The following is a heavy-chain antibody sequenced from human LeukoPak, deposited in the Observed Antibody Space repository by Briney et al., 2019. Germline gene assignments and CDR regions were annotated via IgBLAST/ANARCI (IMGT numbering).Heavy chain of an antibody. J-gene: IGHJ4*02. V-gene: IGHV3-23*01. D-gene: IGHD6-6*01. CDR3: ANTHCDSSPIVWNF. CDR1: GVTLRNYG. Sequence: GGSLRISCIASGVTLRNYGMIWVRQGPGKGLEWVSRLIDAGVRIFYSDSGKGRFTISRDNSKNTLYLQMDSLRAEDTAVYYCANTHCDSSPIVWNFWGQGTLVTVPS. CDR2: LIDAGVRI.